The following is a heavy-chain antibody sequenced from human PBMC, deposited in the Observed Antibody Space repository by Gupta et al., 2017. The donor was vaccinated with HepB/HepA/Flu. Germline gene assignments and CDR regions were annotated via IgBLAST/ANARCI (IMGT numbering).Heavy chain of an antibody. CDR3: ARRGCSSTSCYLGDYYYYGMDV. V-gene: IGHV4-34*01. Sequence: QVQLQQWGAGLLKPSETLSLTCAVYGGSFSGYYWSWIRQPPGKGLEWIGEINHSGSTNYNPSLKSRVTISVDTSKNQFSLKLSSVTAADTAVYYCARRGCSSTSCYLGDYYYYGMDVSGQGTTVTVSS. D-gene: IGHD2-2*01. CDR2: INHSGST. J-gene: IGHJ6*02. CDR1: GGSFSGYY.